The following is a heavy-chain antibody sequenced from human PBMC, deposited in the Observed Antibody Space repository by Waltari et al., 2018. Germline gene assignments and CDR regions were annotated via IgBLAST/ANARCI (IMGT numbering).Heavy chain of an antibody. D-gene: IGHD1-26*01. CDR1: GFTFSTYG. V-gene: IGHV3-48*01. CDR3: APLGASSLTLTA. Sequence: EVQLVESGGGLVQPGGSLRLSCAASGFTFSTYGMNWVRQAPGKGWGWVSHISGSGSPTYYADSVKGRFTISRDNAMNSLYLQMNSLRAEDTAVYYCAPLGASSLTLTAWGQGTLVTVSS. J-gene: IGHJ4*02. CDR2: ISGSGSPT.